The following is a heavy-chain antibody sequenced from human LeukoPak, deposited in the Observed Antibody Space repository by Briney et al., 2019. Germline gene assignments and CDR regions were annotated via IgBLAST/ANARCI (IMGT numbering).Heavy chain of an antibody. J-gene: IGHJ4*02. D-gene: IGHD3-9*01. CDR1: GYTLTELS. CDR2: FDPEDGET. CDR3: ATDRFVLRYFRWLFY. V-gene: IGHV1-24*01. Sequence: VASVKVSCKVSGYTLTELSMHWVRQAPGKGLEWMGGFDPEDGETIYAQKFQGRVTMTEDTSTDTAYMELSSLRSEDTAAYYCATDRFVLRYFRWLFYWGQGTLVTVSS.